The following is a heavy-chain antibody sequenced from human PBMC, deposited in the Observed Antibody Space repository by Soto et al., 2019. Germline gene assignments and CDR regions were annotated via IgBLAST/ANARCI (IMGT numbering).Heavy chain of an antibody. J-gene: IGHJ4*02. CDR3: ARWYSSSWYSFDF. V-gene: IGHV4-34*01. CDR2: INHSGST. Sequence: SETLSLTCAVYGGSFSGYYWSWIRQPPGKGLEWIGEINHSGSTNYNPSLKSRVPISVDTSKNQFSLKLSSVTAADTAVYYCARWYSSSWYSFDFWGQGTLVTVSS. CDR1: GGSFSGYY. D-gene: IGHD6-13*01.